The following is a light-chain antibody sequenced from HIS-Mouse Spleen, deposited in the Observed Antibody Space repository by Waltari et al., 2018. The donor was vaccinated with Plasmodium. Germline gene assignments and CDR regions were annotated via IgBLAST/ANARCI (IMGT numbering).Light chain of an antibody. CDR1: ALPHKY. CDR2: ENS. J-gene: IGLJ3*02. V-gene: IGLV3-10*01. Sequence: SYELTQPTSVSVSPGQTARITSSGGALPHKYTNWYQQKSGQAPVLVIYENSKRPPGIPERFSGSSSGTMATLTISGAQVEDEADYYCYSTDSSGNHGVFGGGTKLTVL. CDR3: YSTDSSGNHGV.